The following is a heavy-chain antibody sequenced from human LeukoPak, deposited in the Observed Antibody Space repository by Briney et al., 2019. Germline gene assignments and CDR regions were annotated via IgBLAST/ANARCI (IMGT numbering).Heavy chain of an antibody. D-gene: IGHD1-7*01. J-gene: IGHJ4*02. CDR3: AKGRGGTGTEDY. CDR1: GFPFSSYA. Sequence: GGSLRLSCAASGFPFSSYAMHWVRQAPGKGLEWVAFIRYDGNNKYYADSVKGRFTISRDNSNNTLYLQMNSLRAEDTAVYYCAKGRGGTGTEDYWGQGTLVTVSS. V-gene: IGHV3-30*02. CDR2: IRYDGNNK.